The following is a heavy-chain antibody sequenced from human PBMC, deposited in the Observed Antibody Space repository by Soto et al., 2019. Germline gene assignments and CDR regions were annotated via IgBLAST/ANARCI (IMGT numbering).Heavy chain of an antibody. CDR2: IIPIFGTA. J-gene: IGHJ6*02. D-gene: IGHD2-2*01. Sequence: QVQLVQSGAEVKKPGSSVKVSCKASGGTFSSSAISGVRQAPGQGLEWMGGIIPIFGTANYAQKFQGRATTTAGESASTAYMVLSSLRSDGTAVYYCARTSGYCSSTSCSDYYYDGTDVWGQGTTVTVSS. CDR1: GGTFSSSA. V-gene: IGHV1-69*01. CDR3: ARTSGYCSSTSCSDYYYDGTDV.